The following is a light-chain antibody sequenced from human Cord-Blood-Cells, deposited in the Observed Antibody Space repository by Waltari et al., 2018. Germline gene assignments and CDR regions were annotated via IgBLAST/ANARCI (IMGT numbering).Light chain of an antibody. CDR3: QQYNNGPRT. Sequence: IVMTQSPATLSVSLGASATLSCRASQSVSSHLAWYQQKPGQAPRLLIYGASTRATGIPARFSGSGAETAVTLTSSCPQSEDFAVYYCQQYNNGPRTFGQGTKVEIK. J-gene: IGKJ1*01. V-gene: IGKV3-15*01. CDR1: QSVSSH. CDR2: GAS.